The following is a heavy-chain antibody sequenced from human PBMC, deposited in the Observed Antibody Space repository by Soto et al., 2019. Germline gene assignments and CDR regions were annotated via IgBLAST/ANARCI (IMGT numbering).Heavy chain of an antibody. CDR1: GGSITNYY. CDR3: ARVLGYNSSWWRHTAFDI. Sequence: SETLSLTCTVSGGSITNYYWTWIRQPAGKGLEWIGRVHSSGYTNYNPSLKSRVTMSVDTSNKQFSLKLSSVTAADAAVYYCARVLGYNSSWWRHTAFDIWGQGTMVTVSS. J-gene: IGHJ3*02. D-gene: IGHD6-13*01. CDR2: VHSSGYT. V-gene: IGHV4-4*07.